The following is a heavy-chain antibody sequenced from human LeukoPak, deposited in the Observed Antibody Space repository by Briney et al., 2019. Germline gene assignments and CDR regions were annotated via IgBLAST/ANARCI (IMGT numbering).Heavy chain of an antibody. V-gene: IGHV4-61*08. CDR3: ARPRYDSSGYYPGWFDP. CDR2: IYYSGST. D-gene: IGHD3-22*01. Sequence: SETLSLTCTVSGGSLSSGDYYWSWIRQPPGKGLEWIGYIYYSGSTNYNPSLKSRVTISVDTSKNQFSLKLSSVTAADTAVYYCARPRYDSSGYYPGWFDPWGQGTLVTVSS. CDR1: GGSLSSGDYY. J-gene: IGHJ5*02.